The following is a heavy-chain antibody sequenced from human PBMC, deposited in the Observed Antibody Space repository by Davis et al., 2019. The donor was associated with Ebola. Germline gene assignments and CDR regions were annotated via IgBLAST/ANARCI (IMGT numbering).Heavy chain of an antibody. CDR1: GGSISSGTYY. Sequence: LRLSCSVSGGSISSGTYYWSWIRQSAGKGLEWIGHIYGGGSTNYNPSLKSRVAISLDRSNNQVSLRLSAVTAADTAVYYCARNSTTSPDYSYSYYGMDVWGQGTTVTVSS. CDR3: ARNSTTSPDYSYSYYGMDV. CDR2: IYGGGST. J-gene: IGHJ6*02. D-gene: IGHD2/OR15-2a*01. V-gene: IGHV4-61*09.